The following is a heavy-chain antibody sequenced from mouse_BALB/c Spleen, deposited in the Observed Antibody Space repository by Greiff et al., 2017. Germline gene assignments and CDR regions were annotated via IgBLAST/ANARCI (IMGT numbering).Heavy chain of an antibody. CDR2: ILPGSGST. V-gene: IGHV1-9*01. Sequence: QVQLQQSGAELMKPGASVKISCKATGYTFSSYWIEWVKQRPGHGLEWIGEILPGSGSTNYNEKFKGKATFTADTSSNTAYMQLSSLTSEDSAVYYCARFLLRLRWFAYWGQGTLVTVSA. D-gene: IGHD1-2*01. CDR1: GYTFSSYW. J-gene: IGHJ3*01. CDR3: ARFLLRLRWFAY.